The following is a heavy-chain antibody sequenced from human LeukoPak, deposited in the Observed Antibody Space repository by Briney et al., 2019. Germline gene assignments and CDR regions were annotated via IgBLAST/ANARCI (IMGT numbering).Heavy chain of an antibody. V-gene: IGHV4-61*02. CDR1: GGSISSGSYY. Sequence: PSQTLSLTCTVSGGSISSGSYYWSWIRQPAGKGLEWIGRIYTSGSTNYNPSLKSRVTILVDTSKNQFSLKLSSVTAADTAVYYCARDSSGWKSNGAFDIWGQGTMVTVSS. CDR3: ARDSSGWKSNGAFDI. CDR2: IYTSGST. D-gene: IGHD6-19*01. J-gene: IGHJ3*02.